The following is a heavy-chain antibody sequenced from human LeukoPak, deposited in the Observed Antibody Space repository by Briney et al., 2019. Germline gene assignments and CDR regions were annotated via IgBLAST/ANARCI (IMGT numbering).Heavy chain of an antibody. CDR1: GFSFSRFS. D-gene: IGHD6-6*01. Sequence: GGSLRLSCAASGFSFSRFSMHWVRQAPGKGLEYVSAIDYDGGETFYANSVKGRFTIYTDNSQNTLYLQMGSLRVEDMAVYYCARVGTSSAFDIWGQGTMVTVSS. J-gene: IGHJ3*02. CDR3: ARVGTSSAFDI. V-gene: IGHV3-64*01. CDR2: IDYDGGET.